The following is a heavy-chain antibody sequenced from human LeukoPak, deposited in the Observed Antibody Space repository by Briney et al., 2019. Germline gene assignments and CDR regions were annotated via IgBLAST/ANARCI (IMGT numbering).Heavy chain of an antibody. CDR1: GFIFSNSA. CDR3: AREQQYSSGWSTDFDY. V-gene: IGHV3-21*01. D-gene: IGHD6-19*01. Sequence: PGGSLRLSCAASGFIFSNSAMNWVRQAPGKGLEWVSSINNDGSYIYYAGSVKGRFTISRDNAKNSLYLRLNSLRVEDTAVYYCAREQQYSSGWSTDFDYWGQGTLVTVSS. J-gene: IGHJ4*02. CDR2: INNDGSYI.